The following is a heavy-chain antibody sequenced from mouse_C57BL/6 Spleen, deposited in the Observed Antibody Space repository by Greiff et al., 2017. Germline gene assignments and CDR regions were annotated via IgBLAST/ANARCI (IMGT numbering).Heavy chain of an antibody. J-gene: IGHJ4*01. V-gene: IGHV1-64*01. D-gene: IGHD2-5*01. CDR1: GYTFTSYW. CDR3: ARIYSNLYYYAMDY. CDR2: IHPNSGST. Sequence: QVQLQQPGAELVKPGASVKLSCKASGYTFTSYWMHWVKQRPGQGLEWIGMIHPNSGSTNYNEKFKSKATLTVDKSSSTAYMQLSRLTSEDSAFYYCARIYSNLYYYAMDYWGQGTSVTVAS.